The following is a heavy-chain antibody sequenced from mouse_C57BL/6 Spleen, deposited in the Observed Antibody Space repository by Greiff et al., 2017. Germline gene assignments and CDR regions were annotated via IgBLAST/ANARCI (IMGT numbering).Heavy chain of an antibody. V-gene: IGHV1-26*01. J-gene: IGHJ4*01. CDR2: INPNNGGT. CDR1: GYTFTDYY. Sequence: EVQLQQSGPELVKPWASVKISCKASGYTFTDYYMNWVKQSHGKSLEWIGDINPNNGGTSYNQKFKGKATLTVDKSSSTAYMELRSLTSEDSAVYYCANSAYSYAMDYWGQGTSVTVSS. D-gene: IGHD2-10*01. CDR3: ANSAYSYAMDY.